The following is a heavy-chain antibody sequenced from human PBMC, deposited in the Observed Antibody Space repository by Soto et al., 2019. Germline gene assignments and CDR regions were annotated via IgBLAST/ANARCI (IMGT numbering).Heavy chain of an antibody. D-gene: IGHD6-13*01. CDR1: GFTFSSYA. CDR3: AKHAHSSSWYFYYYGMDV. V-gene: IGHV3-23*01. Sequence: LRLSCAASGFTFSSYAMSWVRQAPGKGLEWVSAISGSGGSTYYADSVKGRFTISRDNSKNTLYLQMNSLRAEDTAVYYCAKHAHSSSWYFYYYGMDVWGQGTTVTVSS. CDR2: ISGSGGST. J-gene: IGHJ6*02.